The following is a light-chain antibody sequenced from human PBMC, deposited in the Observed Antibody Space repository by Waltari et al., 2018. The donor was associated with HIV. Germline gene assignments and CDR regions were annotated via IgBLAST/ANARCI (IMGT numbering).Light chain of an antibody. V-gene: IGLV1-40*01. CDR3: QSYDSSLSNWV. Sequence: QSVLTQPPSVSGAPGQRVTIPCTGSSSNIGAGYDVHWYQQLPGTAPKLLIYGNSNRPSGVPDRFSGSKSGTSASLAITGLQPDDETDYYCQSYDSSLSNWVFGGGTKLTVL. CDR1: SSNIGAGYD. CDR2: GNS. J-gene: IGLJ3*02.